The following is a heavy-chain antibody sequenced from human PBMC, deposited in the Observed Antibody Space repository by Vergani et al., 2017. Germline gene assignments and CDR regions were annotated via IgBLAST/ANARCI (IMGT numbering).Heavy chain of an antibody. CDR3: ARGDYGIVTGYRY. CDR2: INPSGGHT. CDR1: GYTFSNYY. J-gene: IGHJ4*02. V-gene: IGHV1-46*03. D-gene: IGHD3-9*01. Sequence: QVQVVQSGAEVKKSGASVKVSCKTSGYTFSNYYMHWVRQAPGQGLEWMGIINPSGGHTNYAQKFQGRVTMTRDTYKSTVYMELSSLRSEDTAIYYCARGDYGIVTGYRYWGQGTLVTVSA.